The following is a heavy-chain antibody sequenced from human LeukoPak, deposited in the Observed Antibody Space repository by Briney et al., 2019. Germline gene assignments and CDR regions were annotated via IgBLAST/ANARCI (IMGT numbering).Heavy chain of an antibody. D-gene: IGHD3-10*01. J-gene: IGHJ4*02. CDR2: MNPNSGNT. CDR1: GYTFTSYD. CDR3: ARKYYGSGSYGY. V-gene: IGHV1-8*01. Sequence: GASVKVSCKASGYTFTSYDINWVRQATGQGLEWMGWMNPNSGNTGYAQKFQGRVTMTRNTSISTAYMELSSLRSEDTAVYYCARKYYGSGSYGYWGQGTLDTVSS.